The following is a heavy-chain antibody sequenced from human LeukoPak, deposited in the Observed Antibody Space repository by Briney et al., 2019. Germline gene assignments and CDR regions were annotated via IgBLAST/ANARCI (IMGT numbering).Heavy chain of an antibody. V-gene: IGHV4-59*11. CDR1: GFAFDEHG. CDR2: IHYSGST. J-gene: IGHJ6*03. Sequence: GSLRLSCTASGFAFDEHGMSWVRQVPGKGLEWLGFIHYSGSTDYNPSLRSRVSISIDTSKNQFTLNLRSVTAADSAIYYCARERSHFWYMDVWGKGTTVTVSS. D-gene: IGHD3-10*01. CDR3: ARERSHFWYMDV.